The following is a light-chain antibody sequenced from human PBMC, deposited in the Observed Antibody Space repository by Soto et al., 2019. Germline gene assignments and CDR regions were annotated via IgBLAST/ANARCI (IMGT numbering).Light chain of an antibody. CDR1: SSDVGGYNY. Sequence: QSALTQPPSASGSPGQSVTISCTGTSSDVGGYNYVSWYQQHPGKAPKLMISEVSKRPSGVPDRFSGSKSGNTASLTVSGLQAEDEADYYCSSYAGSNNGVFGRRTKLTVL. V-gene: IGLV2-8*01. CDR3: SSYAGSNNGV. J-gene: IGLJ3*02. CDR2: EVS.